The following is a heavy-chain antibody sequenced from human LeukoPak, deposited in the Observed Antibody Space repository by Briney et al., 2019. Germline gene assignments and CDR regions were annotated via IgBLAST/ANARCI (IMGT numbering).Heavy chain of an antibody. CDR1: GFTFSSYA. CDR3: ARDQYSSGWGNWFDP. V-gene: IGHV3-30*04. CDR2: ISYDGSNK. D-gene: IGHD6-19*01. J-gene: IGHJ5*02. Sequence: GGSLRLSCAASGFTFSSYAMHWVRQAPGKGLEWVAVISYDGSNKYYADSVKGRFTISRDNSKNTLYLQMNSLRAEDTAVYYCARDQYSSGWGNWFDPWGQGTLVTVSS.